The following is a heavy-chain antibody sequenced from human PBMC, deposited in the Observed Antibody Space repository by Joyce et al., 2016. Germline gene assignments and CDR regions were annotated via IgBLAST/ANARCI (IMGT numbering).Heavy chain of an antibody. J-gene: IGHJ5*02. D-gene: IGHD1-26*01. V-gene: IGHV3-15*07. CDR2: IKSNSDGGTT. Sequence: EVQLVESGGGLVKQGGSLRLSCGAYGFPFNSAWMNWVRQAPGDGLEWVGLIKSNSDGGTTDYAAPVKGRFIISRDDSNNTVHLQLNSLKTEDTAVYYCVKGEAWGQGTLVIVSS. CDR1: GFPFNSAW. CDR3: VKGEA.